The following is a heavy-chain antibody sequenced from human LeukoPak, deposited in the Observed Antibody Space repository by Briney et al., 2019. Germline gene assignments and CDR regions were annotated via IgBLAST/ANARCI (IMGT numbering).Heavy chain of an antibody. Sequence: PGRSLRLSCAASGFTFGDYAMHWVRQAPGKGLEWVSGISWNSGSIGYADSVKGRFTISRDNAKNSLYLQMNSLRAEDTALYYCAKENYDSSGYYFDYWGQGTLVTVSS. CDR2: ISWNSGSI. J-gene: IGHJ4*02. V-gene: IGHV3-9*01. CDR3: AKENYDSSGYYFDY. CDR1: GFTFGDYA. D-gene: IGHD3-22*01.